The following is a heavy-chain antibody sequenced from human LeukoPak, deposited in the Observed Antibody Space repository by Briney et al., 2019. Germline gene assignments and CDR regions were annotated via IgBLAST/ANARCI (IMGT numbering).Heavy chain of an antibody. CDR1: GFTFSSYA. V-gene: IGHV3-23*01. D-gene: IGHD6-13*01. Sequence: TGGSLRLSCAASGFTFSSYAMSWVRQAPGKGLEWVSAISGSGGSTYYADSVKGRFTISRDNSKNTLYLQMNSLRAEDTAVYYCAKDLGQQLAFNWFDPWGQGTLVTVSS. CDR3: AKDLGQQLAFNWFDP. CDR2: ISGSGGST. J-gene: IGHJ5*02.